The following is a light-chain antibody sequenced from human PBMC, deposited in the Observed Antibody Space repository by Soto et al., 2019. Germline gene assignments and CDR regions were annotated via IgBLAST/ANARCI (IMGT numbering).Light chain of an antibody. Sequence: EIVLTQSPGTLSLSPGERATLSCRASQRVRRNYLAWYQQKPGQAPRLLIYGASSRATGIPDRFSGTGSGTDFTLTISRLEPEDFAVYYCQQYGGSPYTFGQGTKLEIK. V-gene: IGKV3-20*01. CDR1: QRVRRNY. J-gene: IGKJ2*01. CDR3: QQYGGSPYT. CDR2: GAS.